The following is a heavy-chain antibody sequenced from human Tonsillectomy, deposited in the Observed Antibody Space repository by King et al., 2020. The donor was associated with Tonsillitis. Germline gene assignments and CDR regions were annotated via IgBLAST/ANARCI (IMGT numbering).Heavy chain of an antibody. Sequence: VQLQQWGAGLLKPSETLSLTCAVYGGSFSGYYWSWIRQPPGKGLEWIGEINHSGSTNYNPSLKSRVTISVDTSKNQFSLKLSSVTAADTAVYYCARTSQGGMVRGWFDYWGQGTLVTVSS. CDR1: GGSFSGYY. CDR2: INHSGST. CDR3: ARTSQGGMVRGWFDY. D-gene: IGHD3-10*01. V-gene: IGHV4-34*01. J-gene: IGHJ4*02.